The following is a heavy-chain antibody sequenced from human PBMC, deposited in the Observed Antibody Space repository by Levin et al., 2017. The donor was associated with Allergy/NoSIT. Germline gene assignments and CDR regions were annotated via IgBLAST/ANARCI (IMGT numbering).Heavy chain of an antibody. J-gene: IGHJ6*02. CDR3: ARAGEYCGGDCYFYYYGMDV. V-gene: IGHV1-69*13. CDR2: IIPIFGTA. D-gene: IGHD2-21*02. Sequence: ASVKVSCKASGGTFSSYAISWVRQAPGQGLEWMGGIIPIFGTANYAQKFQGRVTITADESTSTAYMELSSLRSEDTAVYYCARAGEYCGGDCYFYYYGMDVWGQGTTVTVS. CDR1: GGTFSSYA.